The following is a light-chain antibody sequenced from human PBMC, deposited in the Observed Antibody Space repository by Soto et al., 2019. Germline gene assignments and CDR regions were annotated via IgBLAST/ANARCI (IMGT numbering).Light chain of an antibody. V-gene: IGKV3-11*01. J-gene: IGKJ2*01. Sequence: EVVLTQSPATLSLSPGERATLSCWASQSVSSYLAWYQQKPGQAPRLLIYDASYRATGIPARFSGSGSGTVFTLTISSLEPEDFSVYFCQHRYNGYTFGQGTKLEIK. CDR2: DAS. CDR3: QHRYNGYT. CDR1: QSVSSY.